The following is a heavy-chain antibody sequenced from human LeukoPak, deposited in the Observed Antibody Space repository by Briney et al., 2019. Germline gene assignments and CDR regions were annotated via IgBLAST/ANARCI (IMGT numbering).Heavy chain of an antibody. V-gene: IGHV3-7*01. J-gene: IGHJ3*02. D-gene: IGHD4-23*01. CDR2: IKEDGSEK. CDR1: GYSFTSYW. CDR3: ATAADSLTTVVTPGAFDM. Sequence: GESLKISCKGSGYSFTSYWIGWVRQAPGKGLEWVANIKEDGSEKYYVESVKGRFTISRDNAKNSLYLQMNSLRAEDTAGYYCATAADSLTTVVTPGAFDMWGQGTMVTVSS.